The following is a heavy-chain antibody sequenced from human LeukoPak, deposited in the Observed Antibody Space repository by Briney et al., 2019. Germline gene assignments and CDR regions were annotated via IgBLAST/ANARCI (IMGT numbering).Heavy chain of an antibody. D-gene: IGHD2-21*02. V-gene: IGHV5-51*01. CDR3: ARGGAYCGGDCYSGRAFDI. CDR1: GYSFTSYW. J-gene: IGHJ3*02. CDR2: IYPGDSDT. Sequence: GESLKISCKGSGYSFTSYWIGWVRQMPGKGLEWMGIIYPGDSDTRYSPSFQGQVTISADKSISTAYLQWSSLKASDTAMYYCARGGAYCGGDCYSGRAFDIWGQGAMVTVSS.